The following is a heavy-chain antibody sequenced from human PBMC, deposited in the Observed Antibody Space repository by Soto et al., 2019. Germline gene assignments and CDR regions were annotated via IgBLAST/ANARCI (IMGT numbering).Heavy chain of an antibody. Sequence: GEALKISCKGTGYTFTTYWFTWVRQMPGKGLEWMGRIDPSDSYTEYSPSFQGHVTISADKSISAAYLQWSSLKASDTAMYYCARQGYCSTTSCNWDFDPWGQGTLVTVSS. CDR3: ARQGYCSTTSCNWDFDP. CDR2: IDPSDSYT. CDR1: GYTFTTYW. V-gene: IGHV5-10-1*01. D-gene: IGHD2-2*01. J-gene: IGHJ5*02.